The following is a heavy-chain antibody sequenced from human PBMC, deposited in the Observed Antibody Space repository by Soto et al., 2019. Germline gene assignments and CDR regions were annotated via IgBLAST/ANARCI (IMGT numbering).Heavy chain of an antibody. V-gene: IGHV3-21*01. D-gene: IGHD5-18*01. CDR2: ISSSSSYI. CDR1: GFTFSSYS. CDR3: ARVSDTAMVTFDY. J-gene: IGHJ4*02. Sequence: EVQLVESGGGLVKPGGSLRLSCAASGFTFSSYSMNWVRRAPGKGLEWVSSISSSSSYIYYADSVKGRFTISRDNAKNSLYLQMNSLRAEDTAVYYCARVSDTAMVTFDYWGQGTLVTVSS.